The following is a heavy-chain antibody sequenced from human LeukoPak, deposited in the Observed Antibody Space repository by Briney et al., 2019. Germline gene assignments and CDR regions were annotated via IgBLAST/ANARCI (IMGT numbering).Heavy chain of an antibody. CDR1: GFTFSSHW. Sequence: GGSLRLSCAASGFTFSSHWMSWVRQAPGEGLEWVANIKPDGSEKYPVDSVKGRFTVTRDNAKNSLYLQMNKLRDEDSAVYYCARAPAFGTVDYWGQGALVTVSS. D-gene: IGHD3-16*01. CDR2: IKPDGSEK. V-gene: IGHV3-7*01. J-gene: IGHJ4*02. CDR3: ARAPAFGTVDY.